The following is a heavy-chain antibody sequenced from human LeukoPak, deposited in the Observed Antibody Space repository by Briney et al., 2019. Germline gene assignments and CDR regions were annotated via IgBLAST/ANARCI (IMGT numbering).Heavy chain of an antibody. CDR3: ARRAGAYSHPYDY. V-gene: IGHV3-21*04. Sequence: GGSLRLSCAASGFTFSSYSMNWVRQAPGKGLEWVSSISSSSGYIYYADSVKGRFTISRDNAKNSLYLQMNSLRAEDTAVYYCARRAGAYSHPYDYWGQGTLVTVSS. D-gene: IGHD4/OR15-4a*01. CDR1: GFTFSSYS. J-gene: IGHJ4*02. CDR2: ISSSSGYI.